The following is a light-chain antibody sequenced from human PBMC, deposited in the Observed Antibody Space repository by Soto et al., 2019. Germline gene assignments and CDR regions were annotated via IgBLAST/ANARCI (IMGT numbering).Light chain of an antibody. J-gene: IGKJ1*01. V-gene: IGKV3-15*01. Sequence: EIVMMQSRATLSVSPGGRATLSCRASQTISGTLAWYQQKPGQATRLLIFGASTSASSFPDRVSGSGSGTDFTLTINSLHSEDFAVYYCQQYNNWPWTFGQGTKVDIK. CDR3: QQYNNWPWT. CDR2: GAS. CDR1: QTISGT.